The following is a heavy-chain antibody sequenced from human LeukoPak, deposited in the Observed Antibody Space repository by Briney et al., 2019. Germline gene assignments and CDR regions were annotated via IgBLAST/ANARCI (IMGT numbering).Heavy chain of an antibody. CDR3: ARRATTERGYSYGLDY. V-gene: IGHV3-21*01. J-gene: IGHJ4*02. CDR2: ISSSGSYI. Sequence: ETLSLTCTVSGGSISSSSYYWGWIRQPPGKGLEWVSSISSSGSYIYYADSVKGRFTISRDNAKNSLYLQMIRLRAEDTAVYYCARRATTERGYSYGLDYWGQGTLVTVSS. CDR1: GGSISSSS. D-gene: IGHD5-18*01.